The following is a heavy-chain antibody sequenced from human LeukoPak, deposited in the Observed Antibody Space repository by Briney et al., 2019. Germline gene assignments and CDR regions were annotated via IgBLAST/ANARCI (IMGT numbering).Heavy chain of an antibody. V-gene: IGHV4-4*07. Sequence: SETLSLTCTVSGGSISSYYWSWIRQPAGKGLEWIGRIYTSGSTNYNPSLKSRVIISVDTSKNQFSLKLNSVTAADTAVYYCARDVGSCYGFGCWFDPWGQGTLVTASS. CDR1: GGSISSYY. CDR2: IYTSGST. CDR3: ARDVGSCYGFGCWFDP. D-gene: IGHD2-2*01. J-gene: IGHJ5*02.